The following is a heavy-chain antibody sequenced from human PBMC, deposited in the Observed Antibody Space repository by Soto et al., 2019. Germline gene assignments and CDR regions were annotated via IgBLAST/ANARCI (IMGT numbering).Heavy chain of an antibody. Sequence: QVQLVQSGAEVKKPGSSVKVSCKASGGTFSSYSINWVRQAPGQGLEWMGEIIPIFGTANYAQKFQGRVTMTADESTSTAYMELSCLRSEDTAVYYCARDGGRHSGGIDYWGQGTLVTVSS. CDR2: IIPIFGTA. D-gene: IGHD1-26*01. CDR3: ARDGGRHSGGIDY. V-gene: IGHV1-69*01. J-gene: IGHJ4*02. CDR1: GGTFSSYS.